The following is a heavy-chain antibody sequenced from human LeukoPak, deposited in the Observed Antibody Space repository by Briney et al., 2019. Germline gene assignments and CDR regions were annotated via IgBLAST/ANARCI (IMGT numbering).Heavy chain of an antibody. Sequence: SETLSLTCTVSGDSISRHYWSWIRRPPGKGLEWIGYIYYSENSKYNPSLKSRVTMSLDTSKNQFSLKLNSVTAADTAVYYCARELEDCSAGSCYSGWFDPWGQGTLVTVSS. CDR3: ARELEDCSAGSCYSGWFDP. J-gene: IGHJ5*02. D-gene: IGHD2-15*01. CDR1: GDSISRHY. CDR2: IYYSENS. V-gene: IGHV4-59*11.